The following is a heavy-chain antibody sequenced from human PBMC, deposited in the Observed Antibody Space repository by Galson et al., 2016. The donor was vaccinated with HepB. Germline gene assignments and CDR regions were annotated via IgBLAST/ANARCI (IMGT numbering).Heavy chain of an antibody. V-gene: IGHV3-74*01. J-gene: IGHJ5*02. Sequence: SLRLSCAASGFTFSNHWMHWVRQAPGKGLVWVSRIDTDGNSESYADSVKGRFTMSRDNAKNTLYLQMNSLRGEDTAVYYCARDRREGYNWLDHWGQGTLVTVSS. CDR2: IDTDGNSE. D-gene: IGHD5-24*01. CDR3: ARDRREGYNWLDH. CDR1: GFTFSNHW.